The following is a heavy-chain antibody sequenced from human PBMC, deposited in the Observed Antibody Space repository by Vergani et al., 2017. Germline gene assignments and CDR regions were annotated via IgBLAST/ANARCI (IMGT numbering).Heavy chain of an antibody. CDR2: IYHSGST. D-gene: IGHD3-3*01. Sequence: QVQLQESGPGLVKPSGTLSLTCAVSGGSISSSNWWSWVRQPPGKGLEWIGEIYHSGSTNYNPSLKSRVTISVDTSKNQFSLKLSSVTAADTAVYYCARRGRRIFGVVSDSYYFDYWGQGTLVTVSS. J-gene: IGHJ4*02. CDR1: GGSISSSNW. CDR3: ARRGRRIFGVVSDSYYFDY. V-gene: IGHV4-4*02.